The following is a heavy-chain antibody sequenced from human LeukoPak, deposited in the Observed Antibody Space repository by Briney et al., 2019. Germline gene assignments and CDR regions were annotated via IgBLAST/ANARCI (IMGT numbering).Heavy chain of an antibody. CDR3: ATFRDGYNSQAFDI. CDR1: GYSFITYW. D-gene: IGHD5-24*01. Sequence: GESLKISCKGSGYSFITYWIGWVRQMPGKGLEWMAIIYPGDSDTRYSPSFQGQVTISADRPINTAYLQWSSLKASDTAMYYCATFRDGYNSQAFDIWGQGTMVTVSS. CDR2: IYPGDSDT. V-gene: IGHV5-51*04. J-gene: IGHJ3*02.